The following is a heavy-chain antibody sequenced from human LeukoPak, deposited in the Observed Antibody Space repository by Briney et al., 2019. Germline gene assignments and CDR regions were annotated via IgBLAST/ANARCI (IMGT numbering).Heavy chain of an antibody. CDR1: GYTFTGYY. CDR3: AIAGDSTTSCYRCFSY. V-gene: IGHV1-2*02. J-gene: IGHJ4*02. D-gene: IGHD2-2*02. CDR2: INPNSGGT. Sequence: ASVKVSCKASGYTFTGYYMHWVRQAPGQGLEWMGWINPNSGGTNYAQKFQGRVTMTRDTSISTAYMELSRLRSDDTAVYYCAIAGDSTTSCYRCFSYWGQGTLVTVSS.